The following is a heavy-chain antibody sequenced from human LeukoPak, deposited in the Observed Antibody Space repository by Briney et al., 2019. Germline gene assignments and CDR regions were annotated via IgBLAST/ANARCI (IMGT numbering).Heavy chain of an antibody. D-gene: IGHD6-13*01. J-gene: IGHJ4*02. V-gene: IGHV3-30*04. Sequence: GGSLRLSCAASGFTFSSYAMSWVRQAPGKGLEWVAVISYDGSNKYYADSVKGRFTISRDNSKNTVYLQMNSLRAEDTAVYYCARDPRRSSQTGYFDYWGQGTLVTVSS. CDR2: ISYDGSNK. CDR3: ARDPRRSSQTGYFDY. CDR1: GFTFSSYA.